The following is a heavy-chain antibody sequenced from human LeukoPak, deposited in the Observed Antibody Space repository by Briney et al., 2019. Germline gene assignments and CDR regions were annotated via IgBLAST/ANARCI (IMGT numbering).Heavy chain of an antibody. CDR2: ISSSGSTI. D-gene: IGHD3-22*01. J-gene: IGHJ4*02. Sequence: GGSLRLSCAASGFTFSSYEMNWVRQAPGKGLEWVSYISSSGSTIYYAESVKGRFTISRDNAKNSLYLQMNSLRAEDTAVYYCARDHSMGVNDSSGYYLDYWGQGTLVTVSS. CDR1: GFTFSSYE. V-gene: IGHV3-48*03. CDR3: ARDHSMGVNDSSGYYLDY.